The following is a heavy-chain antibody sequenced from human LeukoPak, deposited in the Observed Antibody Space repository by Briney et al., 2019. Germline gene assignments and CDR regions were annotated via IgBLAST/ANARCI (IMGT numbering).Heavy chain of an antibody. CDR3: AREGGPSRIAVAGTGWFDP. D-gene: IGHD6-19*01. CDR1: GFNFSTYS. J-gene: IGHJ5*02. CDR2: ITSSSSYI. Sequence: GGSLRLSCAASGFNFSTYSMSWVRQAPGKGLEWVSCITSSSSYIYYADSLKGRFTISRDNAKNSLYLQMNSLRAEDTAVYYCAREGGPSRIAVAGTGWFDPWGQGTLVTVSS. V-gene: IGHV3-21*01.